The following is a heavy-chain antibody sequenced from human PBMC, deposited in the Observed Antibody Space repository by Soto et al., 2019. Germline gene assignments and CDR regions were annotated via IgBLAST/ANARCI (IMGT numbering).Heavy chain of an antibody. CDR2: IYYSGST. Sequence: SETLSLTCTVSGVSISSYYWSWIRQPPGKGLEWIGYIYYSGSTNYNPSLKSRVTISVDTSKNQFSLKLSSVTAADTAVYYCARGELDYSLHFDYWGQGTRVTVSS. J-gene: IGHJ4*02. CDR3: ARGELDYSLHFDY. CDR1: GVSISSYY. V-gene: IGHV4-59*08. D-gene: IGHD3-10*01.